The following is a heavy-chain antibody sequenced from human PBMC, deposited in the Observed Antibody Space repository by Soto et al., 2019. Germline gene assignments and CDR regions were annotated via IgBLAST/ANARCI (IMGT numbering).Heavy chain of an antibody. CDR1: GITFSGSA. Sequence: EVQLVESGGGLVQPGGSLRLSCVASGITFSGSAIHWVRQVSGKGLEWLGRIRSRGNNYATTYAASVKGRFTFSRDESKNTAYLQLNSLKTEDSAVYYCTSYPSQHWGQGTLVTVYS. CDR2: IRSRGNNYAT. V-gene: IGHV3-73*02. CDR3: TSYPSQH. J-gene: IGHJ1*01.